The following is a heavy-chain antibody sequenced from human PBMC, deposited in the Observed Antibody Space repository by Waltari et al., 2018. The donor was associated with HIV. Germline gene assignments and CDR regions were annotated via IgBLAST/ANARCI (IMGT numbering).Heavy chain of an antibody. V-gene: IGHV4-4*02. CDR3: ARVRDSGDYGHFDS. J-gene: IGHJ4*02. Sequence: QVQLQESGPGLARPSGTLSLTCAVSGAPISSSKWWSWVRQPPGKGLDCIGEVYHSGSTTKTPFFKSRVTLSIDKSKRQFSLNLTSVTAADTAMYYCARVRDSGDYGHFDSWGRGTLVIVSS. CDR2: VYHSGST. D-gene: IGHD4-17*01. CDR1: GAPISSSKW.